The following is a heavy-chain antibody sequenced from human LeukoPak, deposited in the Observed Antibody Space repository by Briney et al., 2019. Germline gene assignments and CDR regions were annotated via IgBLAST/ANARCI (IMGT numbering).Heavy chain of an antibody. CDR2: IYPGDSDT. J-gene: IGHJ5*02. V-gene: IGHV5-51*01. Sequence: GESLKISCKGSGYSFTSYWIGWVRQMPGKGLEWMGIIYPGDSDTRYSPSFQGQVTISADKSISTAYLQWSSLKASDTAMYYCARRMDCSSTSCYRWFDPWGQGTLVTVSS. CDR3: ARRMDCSSTSCYRWFDP. CDR1: GYSFTSYW. D-gene: IGHD2-2*02.